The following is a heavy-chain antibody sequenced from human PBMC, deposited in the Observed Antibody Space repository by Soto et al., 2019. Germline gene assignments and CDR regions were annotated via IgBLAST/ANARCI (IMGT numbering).Heavy chain of an antibody. V-gene: IGHV1-69*01. CDR2: IIPIFGTA. CDR1: GGTFSSYA. D-gene: IGHD3-22*01. CDR3: LRSSLGLDSSGYYAY. Sequence: QVQLVQSGAEVKKPGSSVKVSCEASGGTFSSYAISWVRQAPGQGLEWMGGIIPIFGTANYAQKFQGRVTITADESTSTAYMELSSLRSEDTAVYYCLRSSLGLDSSGYYAYWGQGTLVTVSS. J-gene: IGHJ4*02.